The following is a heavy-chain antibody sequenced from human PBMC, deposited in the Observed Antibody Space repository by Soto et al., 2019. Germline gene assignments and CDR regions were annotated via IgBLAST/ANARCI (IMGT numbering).Heavy chain of an antibody. CDR2: ISGSGGST. D-gene: IGHD1-1*01. CDR3: AKGPLRTTIGFDY. Sequence: EVQLLESGGGLVQPGGSLRLSCAASGFAFSNYAMTWVRQAPGKGLERVSTISGSGGSTYYTDSVKGRFTVSRDNSKNTLYLPMNRLRAEDTAVYYGAKGPLRTTIGFDYWGQGALVTGSS. CDR1: GFAFSNYA. J-gene: IGHJ4*02. V-gene: IGHV3-23*01.